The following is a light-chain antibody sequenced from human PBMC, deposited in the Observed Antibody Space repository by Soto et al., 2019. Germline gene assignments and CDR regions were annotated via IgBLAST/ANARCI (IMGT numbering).Light chain of an antibody. V-gene: IGKV3-20*01. CDR2: GAS. Sequence: EIVLTQSPGTLSLSPGERATLSCRASQSVSSSYLAWYQQKPGQAPRLLIYGASSRATGIPDRFSGSGSGTDFTLTISRLEPEDFAEYSWQPYVSSLWMLGHVTNV. CDR3: QPYVSSLWM. CDR1: QSVSSSY. J-gene: IGKJ1*01.